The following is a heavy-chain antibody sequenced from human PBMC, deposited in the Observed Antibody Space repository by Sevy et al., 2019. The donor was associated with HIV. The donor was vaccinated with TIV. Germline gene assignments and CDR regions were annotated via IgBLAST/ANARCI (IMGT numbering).Heavy chain of an antibody. J-gene: IGHJ6*02. CDR2: IKSKADGGTI. D-gene: IGHD2-8*02. CDR3: STDPIVVLLVTDGMDV. V-gene: IGHV3-15*01. CDR1: GFTFTYAW. Sequence: GGSLRLSCAASGFTFTYAWMTWVRQAPGKGLEWVGRIKSKADGGTIDYAAPVKGRFTNSRDDSKNTLYLQMNSLKTGDTGVYYCSTDPIVVLLVTDGMDVWGQGTTVTVSS.